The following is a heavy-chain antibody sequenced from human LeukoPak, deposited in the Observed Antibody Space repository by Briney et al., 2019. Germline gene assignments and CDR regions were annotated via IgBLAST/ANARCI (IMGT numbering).Heavy chain of an antibody. Sequence: SETLSLTCGVYGGSFSAYYWSWVRQPPGKGLEWIGEIDHSGSANYNSSLKPRVTLSVDTSKKTFSLRLTSVTAADTAGYFCARVRTSSLLGYFYMDAWGKGATVTVSS. J-gene: IGHJ6*03. V-gene: IGHV4-34*01. CDR3: ARVRTSSLLGYFYMDA. D-gene: IGHD2-2*01. CDR1: GGSFSAYY. CDR2: IDHSGSA.